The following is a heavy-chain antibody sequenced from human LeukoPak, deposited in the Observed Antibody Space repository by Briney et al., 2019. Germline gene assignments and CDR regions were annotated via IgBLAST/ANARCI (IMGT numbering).Heavy chain of an antibody. CDR1: GYSFSSNW. V-gene: IGHV5-51*01. Sequence: GESLKISCKGSGYSFSSNWIGWVRQVPGKGLEWMGIIYPGDSDTRYSPSFQGQVTISADKSISTAYLQWSSLKASDTAIYYCVRPEYSTSGWLYFDYWGQGTLVTVSS. CDR2: IYPGDSDT. J-gene: IGHJ4*02. CDR3: VRPEYSTSGWLYFDY. D-gene: IGHD6-19*01.